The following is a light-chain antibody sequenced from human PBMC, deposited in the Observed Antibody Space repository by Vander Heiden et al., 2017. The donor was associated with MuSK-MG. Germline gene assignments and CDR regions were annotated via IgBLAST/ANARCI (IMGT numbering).Light chain of an antibody. Sequence: QSVLTQPPSASGTPGQRVTISCSGSSSNIGSNYVYWYQQLPGTAPKLLIYINNQRPSGVPDRFSGSKSGTSASLAISGLRSEDEADYYCSAWDDSMSGLYVFGTGTKVTVL. CDR3: SAWDDSMSGLYV. CDR1: SSNIGSNY. V-gene: IGLV1-47*02. CDR2: INN. J-gene: IGLJ1*01.